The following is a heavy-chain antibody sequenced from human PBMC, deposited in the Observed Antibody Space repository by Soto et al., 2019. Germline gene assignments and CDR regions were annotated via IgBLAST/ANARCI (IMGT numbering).Heavy chain of an antibody. CDR1: GGSVSSGSYY. D-gene: IGHD2-21*02. Sequence: SETLSLTCTVSGGSVSSGSYYWSWIRQPPGKGLEWIGYIYYSGSTNYNPSLKSRVTISVDTSKNQFSLKLSSVTAADTAVYYCARVCGGDCHNGMDVWGQGTTVTV. CDR3: ARVCGGDCHNGMDV. CDR2: IYYSGST. J-gene: IGHJ6*02. V-gene: IGHV4-61*01.